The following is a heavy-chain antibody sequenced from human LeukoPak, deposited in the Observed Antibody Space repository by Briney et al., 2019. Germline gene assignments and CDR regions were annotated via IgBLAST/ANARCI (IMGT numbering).Heavy chain of an antibody. CDR3: ARDSGYCSDGSCYQGD. CDR1: GGTFSSYA. D-gene: IGHD2-15*01. V-gene: IGHV1-69*06. Sequence: ASVKVSCKASGGTFSSYAISWVRQAPGQGLEWMGGIIPIFGTANYAQKFQGRVTITADKSTSTAYMELSSLRSEDTAVYYCARDSGYCSDGSCYQGDWGQGTLVIVSS. CDR2: IIPIFGTA. J-gene: IGHJ4*02.